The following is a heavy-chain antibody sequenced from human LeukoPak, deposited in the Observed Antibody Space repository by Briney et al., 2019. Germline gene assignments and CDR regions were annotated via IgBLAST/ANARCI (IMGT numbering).Heavy chain of an antibody. Sequence: ASVKVSCKASGGTFSSYAISWVRQAPGQGLEWMGWISAYNGNTNYAQKLQGRVTMTTDTSTSTAYMELRSLRSDDTAVYYCARDLPRGYYYDSSGLDYWGQGTLVTVSS. J-gene: IGHJ4*02. CDR2: ISAYNGNT. V-gene: IGHV1-18*01. CDR3: ARDLPRGYYYDSSGLDY. CDR1: GGTFSSYA. D-gene: IGHD3-22*01.